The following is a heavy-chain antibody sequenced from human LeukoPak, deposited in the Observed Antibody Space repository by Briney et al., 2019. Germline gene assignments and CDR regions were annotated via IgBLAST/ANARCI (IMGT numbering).Heavy chain of an antibody. Sequence: GGSLRLSCAASGFTFSSYSMNWVRQAPGKGLEWVSYISSSSSTIYYADSVKGRFTISRDNAKSSLYLQMNSLRAEDTAVYYCAREKRRLASPNDYWGQEPLVTVSS. CDR1: GFTFSSYS. CDR2: ISSSSSTI. V-gene: IGHV3-48*01. CDR3: AREKRRLASPNDY. J-gene: IGHJ4*02.